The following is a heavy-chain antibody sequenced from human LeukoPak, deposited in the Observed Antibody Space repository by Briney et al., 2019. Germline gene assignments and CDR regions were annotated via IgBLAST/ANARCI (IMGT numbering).Heavy chain of an antibody. CDR1: GFTFSSYC. V-gene: IGHV3-30*02. D-gene: IGHD6-13*01. J-gene: IGHJ6*03. CDR2: IRYDGSNK. CDR3: AKEGYSSSLGWVYYYYYYMDV. Sequence: PGGSLRLSCAASGFTFSSYCMHWVRQAPGKGLEWVAFIRYDGSNKYYADSVKGRFTISRDNSKNKLYLQMNCLRAEDTAVYYCAKEGYSSSLGWVYYYYYYMDVWGKGTTVTVSS.